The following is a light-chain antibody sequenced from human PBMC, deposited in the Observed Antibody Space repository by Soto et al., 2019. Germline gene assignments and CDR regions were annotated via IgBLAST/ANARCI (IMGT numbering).Light chain of an antibody. CDR2: LGS. CDR3: MQALQTPFT. Sequence: EIVMTQSQLSLPVTPGEPASISCRSSQSLLHSNGYNYLDWYLQKPGQSPQLLIYLGSNRASGVPDRFSGSGSGTDFTLKISRVEAEDVGVYYCMQALQTPFTFGPGTKVDIK. J-gene: IGKJ3*01. V-gene: IGKV2-28*01. CDR1: QSLLHSNGYNY.